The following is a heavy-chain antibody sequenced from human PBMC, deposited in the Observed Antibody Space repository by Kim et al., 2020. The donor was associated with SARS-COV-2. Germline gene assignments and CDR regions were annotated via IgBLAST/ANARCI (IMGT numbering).Heavy chain of an antibody. CDR3: ARGLDIVVVVAATTFDY. Sequence: SETLSLTCAVYGGSFSGYYWSWIRQPPGKGLEWIGEINHSGSTIYNPSLKSRVTISVDTSKNQFSLMLSTGTAADTAVYYCARGLDIVVVVAATTFDYWGQGTLVTVSS. J-gene: IGHJ4*02. D-gene: IGHD2-15*01. V-gene: IGHV4-34*01. CDR1: GGSFSGYY. CDR2: INHSGST.